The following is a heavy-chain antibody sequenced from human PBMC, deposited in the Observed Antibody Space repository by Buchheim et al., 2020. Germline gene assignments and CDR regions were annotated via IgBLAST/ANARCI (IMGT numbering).Heavy chain of an antibody. CDR1: GFTFSSYG. Sequence: QVQLVESGGGVVQPGRSLRLSCAASGFTFSSYGMHWVRQAPGKGLEWVAVISYDGSNKYYADSVKGRFTISRDNSKNTLYLQMNSLRAEDTAVYYCAKDLGTGTTNKWGQGTL. J-gene: IGHJ4*02. D-gene: IGHD1-7*01. CDR3: AKDLGTGTTNK. V-gene: IGHV3-30*18. CDR2: ISYDGSNK.